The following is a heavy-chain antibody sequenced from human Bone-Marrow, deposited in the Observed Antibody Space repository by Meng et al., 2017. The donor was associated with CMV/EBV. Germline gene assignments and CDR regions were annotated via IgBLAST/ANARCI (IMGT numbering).Heavy chain of an antibody. D-gene: IGHD2-2*02. CDR3: ARRRGYCSSTSCYNYYGMDV. J-gene: IGHJ6*02. Sequence: SETLSLTCTVSGDSMSSVDYYWSWIRQSPGRGLEWIGYIYHTGSTYANPSLESRVIISVDTSKNQFSLKLSSVTAADTAVYYCARRRGYCSSTSCYNYYGMDVWGQGTTVTVSS. V-gene: IGHV4-30-4*08. CDR1: GDSMSSVDYY. CDR2: IYHTGST.